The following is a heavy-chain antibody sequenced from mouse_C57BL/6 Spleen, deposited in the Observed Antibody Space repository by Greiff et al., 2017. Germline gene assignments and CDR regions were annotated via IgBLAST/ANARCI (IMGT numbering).Heavy chain of an antibody. Sequence: VQLQQPGAELVRPGSSVKMSCKASGYTFTSYWMHWVKQRPIQGLEWIGNIDPSDSDTHYNQKFKDKATLTVDKSSSTAYMQLSSLTSEDSAVYDCARSYDSNTVAMDYWGQGTSVTVSS. CDR2: IDPSDSDT. D-gene: IGHD2-5*01. CDR3: ARSYDSNTVAMDY. J-gene: IGHJ4*01. V-gene: IGHV1-52*01. CDR1: GYTFTSYW.